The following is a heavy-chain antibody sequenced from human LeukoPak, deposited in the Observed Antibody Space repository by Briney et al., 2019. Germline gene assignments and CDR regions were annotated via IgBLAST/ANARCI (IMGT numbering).Heavy chain of an antibody. Sequence: PGGSLRLSCAASGFTFSSYSMNWVRQAPGKGLEWVSTVSSTSDYIYYADSVKGRSTISRDDAKNSLYLQMNSLRAEDTAVYYCARIFCSGGSCYTAAFDIWGQGTRVTVSS. D-gene: IGHD2-15*01. CDR2: VSSTSDYI. J-gene: IGHJ3*02. V-gene: IGHV3-21*01. CDR1: GFTFSSYS. CDR3: ARIFCSGGSCYTAAFDI.